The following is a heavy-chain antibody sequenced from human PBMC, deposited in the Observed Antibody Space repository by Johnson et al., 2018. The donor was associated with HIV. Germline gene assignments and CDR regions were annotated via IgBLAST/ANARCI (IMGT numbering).Heavy chain of an antibody. V-gene: IGHV3-66*03. J-gene: IGHJ3*01. CDR1: GFTVSSNY. CDR3: ARDGRDMVTRGSFDV. CDR2: IFTVGDV. Sequence: MLLVESGGGLIQPGGSLRLSCAASGFTVSSNYMSWVRQAPGKGLEWVSVIFTVGDVYYADSVKGRFTISRDNSKNILYLQMNSLRPEDTAVYYCARDGRDMVTRGSFDVWGQGTVVTVSS. D-gene: IGHD5-18*01.